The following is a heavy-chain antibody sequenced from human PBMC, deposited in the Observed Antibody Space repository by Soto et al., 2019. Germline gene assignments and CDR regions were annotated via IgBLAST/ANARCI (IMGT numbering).Heavy chain of an antibody. D-gene: IGHD1-7*01. Sequence: EVQLLESGGGLVQPGGSLRLSCEASGFTFSSYGMTWVRQAPGKGLEWVSFSSATGAGTYYADSVKGRFTISRDNSKNSLYLQMACLRADDAAVYYCAMDRRAGGNYGLYSDFWGQGALVIVTS. J-gene: IGHJ4*02. V-gene: IGHV3-23*01. CDR3: AMDRRAGGNYGLYSDF. CDR2: SSATGAGT. CDR1: GFTFSSYG.